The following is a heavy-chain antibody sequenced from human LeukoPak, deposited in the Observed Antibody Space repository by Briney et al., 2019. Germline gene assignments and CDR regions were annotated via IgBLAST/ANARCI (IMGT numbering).Heavy chain of an antibody. V-gene: IGHV3-74*01. D-gene: IGHD3-16*01. CDR1: GFTLSDYW. J-gene: IGHJ4*02. Sequence: LPGGSLRLSCAASGFTLSDYWMHWVRQVPGKGLVWVSYINNEGSSANYADSVKGRFTISRDNAKNTLYLQMSSLRDEDTAIYFCARDRSYGYDCWGQGTLVTVSS. CDR2: INNEGSSA. CDR3: ARDRSYGYDC.